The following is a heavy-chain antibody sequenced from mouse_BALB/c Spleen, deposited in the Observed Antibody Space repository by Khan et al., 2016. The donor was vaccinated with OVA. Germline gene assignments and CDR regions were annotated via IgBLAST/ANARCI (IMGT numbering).Heavy chain of an antibody. Sequence: QIQLVQSGPELKKPGETVKISCKASGYTFTHYGMNWVKQAPGKGLKWMGWINTYTGEPTYADDFKGRFAFSLETSASTAYLQINNLKNADTATYFCARPPYFSYVMVYWGQGTSVTVSS. CDR3: ARPPYFSYVMVY. J-gene: IGHJ4*01. CDR1: GYTFTHYG. CDR2: INTYTGEP. D-gene: IGHD2-10*01. V-gene: IGHV9-3-1*01.